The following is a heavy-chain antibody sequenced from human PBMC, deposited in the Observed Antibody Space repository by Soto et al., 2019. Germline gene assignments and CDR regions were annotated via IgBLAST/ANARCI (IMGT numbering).Heavy chain of an antibody. J-gene: IGHJ4*02. CDR2: ISSGATTI. D-gene: IGHD2-15*01. Sequence: QVQLVESGGGFVKPGGSLRLTCTDSGFTFSDYYMTWIRLPPGAGLEWVSYISSGATTINYADSVQGRFTISRDNANNTVFLEIGSLRSEDSAIYYCARRRNNCCDYWGQGTVVTFSS. V-gene: IGHV3-11*01. CDR3: ARRRNNCCDY. CDR1: GFTFSDYY.